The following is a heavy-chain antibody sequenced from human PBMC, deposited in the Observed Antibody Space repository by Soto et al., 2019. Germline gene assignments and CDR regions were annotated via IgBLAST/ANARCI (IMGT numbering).Heavy chain of an antibody. V-gene: IGHV3-23*01. J-gene: IGHJ4*02. Sequence: EVQLLESGGGLVQPGGSLRLSCAASGFTFSSYAMSWVRQAPGKGLEWVSAISGSGGSTYYADSVKGRFTISRDNSKNTLYLQMNSLSAEDTAIYYCAKDQMDYSNLRWGQGTLVTVSS. CDR2: ISGSGGST. CDR1: GFTFSSYA. D-gene: IGHD4-4*01. CDR3: AKDQMDYSNLR.